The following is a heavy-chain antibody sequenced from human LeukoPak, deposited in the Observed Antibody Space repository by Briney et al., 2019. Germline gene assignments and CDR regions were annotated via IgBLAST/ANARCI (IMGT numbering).Heavy chain of an antibody. V-gene: IGHV4-59*12. D-gene: IGHD3-10*01. CDR1: GGSISSYY. J-gene: IGHJ4*02. CDR3: AREGYYGSGNKRADY. Sequence: SETLPLTCTVSGGSISSYYWSWIRQPPGEALQWSGYLFFTGNTNYNPSLRSRVTISIDTSKNQFSLQLSSVTAADTAVYYCAREGYYGSGNKRADYWGQGTLVTVSS. CDR2: LFFTGNT.